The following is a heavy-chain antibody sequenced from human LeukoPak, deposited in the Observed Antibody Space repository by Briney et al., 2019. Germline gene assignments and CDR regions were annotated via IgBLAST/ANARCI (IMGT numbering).Heavy chain of an antibody. V-gene: IGHV3-7*01. Sequence: GGSPRLSRAPSPVTPRNYCMNGVRQTPGKGLERVDSIKKGGSGKYYVASVKGRFTISRDNAKNSLYLQMNALRAEDTAVYYCLRDRGYSTYDCWGQGTLVTVSS. D-gene: IGHD6-13*01. CDR3: LRDRGYSTYDC. CDR2: IKKGGSGK. J-gene: IGHJ4*02. CDR1: PVTPRNYC.